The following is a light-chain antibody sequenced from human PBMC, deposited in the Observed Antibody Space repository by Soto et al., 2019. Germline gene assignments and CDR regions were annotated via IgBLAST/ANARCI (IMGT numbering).Light chain of an antibody. CDR3: QQYNNWPLT. Sequence: DIQMTQSPSTLSASVGDRVTITCRASQIISYWLAWYQQKPGKAPNLLIYKASNLESGVPSRFSGSGSGTEFTLTISSLQSEDFAVYYCQQYNNWPLTFGQGTKVDIK. CDR1: QIISYW. V-gene: IGKV1-5*03. CDR2: KAS. J-gene: IGKJ1*01.